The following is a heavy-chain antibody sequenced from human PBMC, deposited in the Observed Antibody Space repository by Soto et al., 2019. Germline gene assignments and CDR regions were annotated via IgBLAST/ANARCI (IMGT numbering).Heavy chain of an antibody. V-gene: IGHV1-2*02. Sequence: QVQMVQSGTEMKKPGASVRVSCQTSGYSFTTYYVHWVRQAPGQGLEWMGFVYPKTGRTKYAPKFQGRVTMTRDTSTTTAYLELSRLTSADTAIYYCARVEGSASSAGDWGQGTVFSVS. CDR2: VYPKTGRT. D-gene: IGHD3-10*01. CDR3: ARVEGSASSAGD. J-gene: IGHJ1*01. CDR1: GYSFTTYY.